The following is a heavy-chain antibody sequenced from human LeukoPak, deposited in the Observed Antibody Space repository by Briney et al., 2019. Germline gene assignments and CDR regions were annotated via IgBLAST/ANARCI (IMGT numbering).Heavy chain of an antibody. CDR3: AKDCWPYYYDSSGYYCYDY. D-gene: IGHD3-22*01. J-gene: IGHJ4*02. Sequence: GALRLSCAASGFTFSSYAMSWVRQAPGKGLEWVSAISGSGGSTYYADSVKGRFTISRDNSKNTLYLQMNSLRAEDTAVYYCAKDCWPYYYDSSGYYCYDYWGQGTLVTVSS. CDR2: ISGSGGST. V-gene: IGHV3-23*01. CDR1: GFTFSSYA.